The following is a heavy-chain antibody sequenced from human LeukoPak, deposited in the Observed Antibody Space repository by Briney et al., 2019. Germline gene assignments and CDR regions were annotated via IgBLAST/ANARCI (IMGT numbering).Heavy chain of an antibody. V-gene: IGHV1-2*02. CDR1: GYTFTGYY. Sequence: ASVKVSCKASGYTFTGYYMHSVRQAPGQGLEWMGWINPNSGGTNYAQKFQGRVTMTRDTSISTAYMELSRLRSDDTAVYYCARVILGLLDAFDIWGQGTMVTVSS. CDR2: INPNSGGT. D-gene: IGHD1-26*01. CDR3: ARVILGLLDAFDI. J-gene: IGHJ3*02.